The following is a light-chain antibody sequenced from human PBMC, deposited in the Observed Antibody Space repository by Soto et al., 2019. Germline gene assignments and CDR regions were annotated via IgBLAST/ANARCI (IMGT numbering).Light chain of an antibody. Sequence: DIQMTQSPSSLSASVGDRVTITCRASQGISSYLAWYRQKPGKVPEVLIYSASTLQAGVPSCFSGSGSGTDFTLTISSLQHEDVATYYCQNYGRAPLTFGGGTKVEIK. J-gene: IGKJ4*01. CDR1: QGISSY. V-gene: IGKV1-27*01. CDR2: SAS. CDR3: QNYGRAPLT.